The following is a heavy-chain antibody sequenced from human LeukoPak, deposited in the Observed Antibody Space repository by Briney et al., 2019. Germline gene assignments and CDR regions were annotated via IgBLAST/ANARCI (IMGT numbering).Heavy chain of an antibody. CDR2: IYTSGST. J-gene: IGHJ4*02. CDR1: GGSISSYY. D-gene: IGHD4-17*01. Sequence: SETLSLTCTVSGGSISSYYWSWIRQPAGKGLEWIGRIYTSGSTNYNPSLKSRVTMSVDTSKNQFSLKLSSVTAADTAVYYCARVVDYGDNRPFDYWGQGTLVTVSS. V-gene: IGHV4-4*07. CDR3: ARVVDYGDNRPFDY.